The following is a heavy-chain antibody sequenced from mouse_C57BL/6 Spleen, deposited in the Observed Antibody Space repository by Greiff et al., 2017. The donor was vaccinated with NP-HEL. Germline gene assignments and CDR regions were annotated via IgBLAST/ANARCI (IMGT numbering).Heavy chain of an antibody. J-gene: IGHJ4*01. CDR2: ISSGSSTI. V-gene: IGHV5-17*01. D-gene: IGHD1-1*01. CDR3: AGGTTVVATEAMDY. Sequence: EVKVVESGGGLVKPGGSLKLSCAASGFTFSDYGMHWVRQAPEKGLEWVAYISSGSSTIYYADTVKGRFTISRDNAKNTLFLQMTSLRSEDTAMYYCAGGTTVVATEAMDYWGQGTSVTVSS. CDR1: GFTFSDYG.